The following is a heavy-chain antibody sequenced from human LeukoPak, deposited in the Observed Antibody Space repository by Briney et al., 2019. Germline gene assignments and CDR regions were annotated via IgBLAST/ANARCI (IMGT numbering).Heavy chain of an antibody. CDR3: AKYTNRWYGHW. CDR2: ISGNGGST. CDR1: GFTFSSYA. J-gene: IGHJ4*02. Sequence: PGGSLRLSCVASGFTFSSYAMTWVRQAPGKGREWVSAISGNGGSTFYADHVKGRFTISRDNSKSTLYLQMNSLRAGDTSIYSCAKYTNRWYGHWGGRGTVVSVSS. V-gene: IGHV3-23*01. D-gene: IGHD6-13*01.